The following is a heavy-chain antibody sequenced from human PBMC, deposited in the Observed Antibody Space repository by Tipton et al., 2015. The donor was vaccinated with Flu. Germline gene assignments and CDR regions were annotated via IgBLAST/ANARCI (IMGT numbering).Heavy chain of an antibody. CDR1: GFTFTSHA. CDR3: ARGRANEDIPTDYYYYGLDL. J-gene: IGHJ6*02. D-gene: IGHD4/OR15-4a*01. CDR2: VSFDSSNK. V-gene: IGHV3-30*03. Sequence: SLRLSCAASGFTFTSHAMHWVRQAPGEGLHWVAVVSFDSSNKYYGEFLKGRFTISRDNSRSAVYLQINALRPEDAGIYYCARGRANEDIPTDYYYYGLDLWGQGTTVTVSS.